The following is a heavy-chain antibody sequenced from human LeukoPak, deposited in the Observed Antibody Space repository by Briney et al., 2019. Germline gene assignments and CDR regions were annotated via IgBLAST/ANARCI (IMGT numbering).Heavy chain of an antibody. Sequence: GGSLRLSCAASGFTFSDYYMSWIRQAPGKGLEWLSYIGSSNTIYSADSVKGRFTISRDNAKNSLYLQMNSLRAEDTAVYYCAELGITMIGGVWGKGTTVTISS. D-gene: IGHD3-10*02. J-gene: IGHJ6*04. CDR2: IGSSNTI. V-gene: IGHV3-69-1*02. CDR3: AELGITMIGGV. CDR1: GFTFSDYY.